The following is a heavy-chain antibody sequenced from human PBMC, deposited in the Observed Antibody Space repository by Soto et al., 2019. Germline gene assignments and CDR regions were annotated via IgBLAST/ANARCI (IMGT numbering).Heavy chain of an antibody. D-gene: IGHD3-22*01. Sequence: GGSLRLSCAASGFTFSSYAMSWVRQAPGKGLEWVSVISGSGGSTHYADSVKGRSTISRDNSKNTPYLQVNSLRAEDTAVYYSAKEADISGYHPDYWGQGTEVTVSS. CDR1: GFTFSSYA. V-gene: IGHV3-23*01. CDR3: AKEADISGYHPDY. CDR2: ISGSGGST. J-gene: IGHJ4*02.